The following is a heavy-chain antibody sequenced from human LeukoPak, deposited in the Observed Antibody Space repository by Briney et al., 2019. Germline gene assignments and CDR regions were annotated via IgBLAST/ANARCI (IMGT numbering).Heavy chain of an antibody. CDR2: IGSSGSHI. CDR1: GFTFSSYH. CDR3: ARRATTERGHSYGLDF. V-gene: IGHV3-21*01. Sequence: GGSLRLSCAVSGFTFSSYHMNWVRQAPGKGLEWVSSIGSSGSHIYYADSLTGRFTISRDNAKNSLYLQMNSLRAEDTAMYYCARRATTERGHSYGLDFWGQGTLVTVSS. D-gene: IGHD5-18*01. J-gene: IGHJ4*02.